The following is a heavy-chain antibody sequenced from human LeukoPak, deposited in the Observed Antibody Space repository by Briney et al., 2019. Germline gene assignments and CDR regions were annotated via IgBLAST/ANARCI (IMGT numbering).Heavy chain of an antibody. CDR1: GGSMSSSSYY. D-gene: IGHD2-2*01. V-gene: IGHV4-39*01. CDR2: IYYSGST. Sequence: SETLSLTCTVSGGSMSSSSYYWGWIRQPPGKGLEWIGSIYYSGSTYYNPSLKSRVTISVDTSKNQFSLRLSSVTAADTAVYYCARLRLSGYCSGTSCFNYYYYGMNVWGQGTTVTVSS. CDR3: ARLRLSGYCSGTSCFNYYYYGMNV. J-gene: IGHJ6*02.